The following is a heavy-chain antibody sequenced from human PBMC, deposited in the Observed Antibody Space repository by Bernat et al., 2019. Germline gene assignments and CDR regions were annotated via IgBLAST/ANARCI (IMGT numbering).Heavy chain of an antibody. V-gene: IGHV3-23*01. J-gene: IGHJ5*02. Sequence: EVQLLESGGGLVQPGGSLRLSCAASGFTFSSYAMSWVRQAPGKGLEWVSVISGSGGSTYYAESVKGRFTISRDNSKNTLYLQMNSLRAEDTAVYYCAKDRGYSYGYDWFDPWGQGTLVTVSS. CDR3: AKDRGYSYGYDWFDP. D-gene: IGHD5-18*01. CDR2: ISGSGGST. CDR1: GFTFSSYA.